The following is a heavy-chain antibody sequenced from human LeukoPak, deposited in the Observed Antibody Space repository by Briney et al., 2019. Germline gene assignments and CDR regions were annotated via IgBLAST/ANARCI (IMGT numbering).Heavy chain of an antibody. CDR1: GFTFSDYG. J-gene: IGHJ4*01. V-gene: IGHV3-30*18. Sequence: GGSLRLSCAASGFTFSDYGMHWVRQAPVKGLEWVAVLSYDGSNKFYADSVKGRFTISRDNSKNTVYLQMNSLRAEDTAVYYCAKDYYDRASDSGSYPYWGHGTLVTVSS. CDR3: AKDYYDRASDSGSYPY. CDR2: LSYDGSNK. D-gene: IGHD3-10*01.